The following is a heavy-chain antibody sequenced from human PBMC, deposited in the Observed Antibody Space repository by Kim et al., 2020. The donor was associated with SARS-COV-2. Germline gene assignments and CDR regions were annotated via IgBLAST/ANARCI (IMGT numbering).Heavy chain of an antibody. CDR3: AKANYYDSSGYLGPIGY. J-gene: IGHJ4*02. CDR1: GFTFDDYA. CDR2: ISWNSGSI. V-gene: IGHV3-9*01. D-gene: IGHD3-22*01. Sequence: GGSLRLSCAASGFTFDDYAMHWVRQAPGKGLEWVSGISWNSGSIGYADSVKGRFTISRDNAKNSLYLQMNSLRAEDTALYYCAKANYYDSSGYLGPIGYWGQGTLVTVSS.